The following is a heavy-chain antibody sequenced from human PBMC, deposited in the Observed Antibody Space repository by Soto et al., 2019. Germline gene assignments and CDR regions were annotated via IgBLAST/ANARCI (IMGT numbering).Heavy chain of an antibody. CDR2: INAGNGNT. J-gene: IGHJ6*02. D-gene: IGHD3-22*01. V-gene: IGHV1-3*01. Sequence: ASVKVSCKASGYTFTSYAMHWVRQAPGQRLEWMGWINAGNGNTKYSQKFQGRVTITRDTSASTAYMELSSLRSEDTAVYYCARDPPVYYYDSSGYYYGGYYYYGMDVWG. CDR3: ARDPPVYYYDSSGYYYGGYYYYGMDV. CDR1: GYTFTSYA.